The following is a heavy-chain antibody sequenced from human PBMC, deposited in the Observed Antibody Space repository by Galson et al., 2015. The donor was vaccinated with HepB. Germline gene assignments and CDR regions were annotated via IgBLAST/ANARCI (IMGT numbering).Heavy chain of an antibody. CDR3: ARAIWGNSYDYYYYYMDV. CDR2: MNPNSGNT. J-gene: IGHJ6*03. D-gene: IGHD7-27*01. V-gene: IGHV1-8*01. Sequence: SVKVSCKASGYTFTRYDINWVRQATGQGLEWMGWMNPNSGNTGYAQKFQGRVTMTRNTSISTAYMELSSLRSEDTAVYYCARAIWGNSYDYYYYYMDVWGKGTTVTVSS. CDR1: GYTFTRYD.